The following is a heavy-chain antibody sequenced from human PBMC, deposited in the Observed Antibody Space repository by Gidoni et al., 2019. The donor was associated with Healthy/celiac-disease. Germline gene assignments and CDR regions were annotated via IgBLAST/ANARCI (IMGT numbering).Heavy chain of an antibody. D-gene: IGHD6-13*01. CDR1: GFTFSSYA. Sequence: QVQLVASGGGVVQPGRSLRLSCAASGFTFSSYAMHWVRQAPGKGLEWVAVISYDGSNKYYADSVKGRFTISRDNSKNTLYLQMNSLRAEDTAVYYCARGYSSSWYDWGQGTLVTVSS. CDR2: ISYDGSNK. J-gene: IGHJ4*02. CDR3: ARGYSSSWYD. V-gene: IGHV3-30-3*01.